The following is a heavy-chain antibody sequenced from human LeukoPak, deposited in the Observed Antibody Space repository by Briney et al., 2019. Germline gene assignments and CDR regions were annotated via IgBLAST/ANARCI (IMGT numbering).Heavy chain of an antibody. CDR2: ITGSGETT. J-gene: IGHJ4*02. D-gene: IGHD2-15*01. V-gene: IGHV3-23*01. Sequence: GGSLRLSCVASGFTFSSYAMSWVRQAPGKGLEWVSGITGSGETTFYADSVKGRFTISRDNSKNTLYLQMNSLRAEDTAVYYCAKDDDIVVVVAANDYWGQGTLVTVSS. CDR1: GFTFSSYA. CDR3: AKDDDIVVVVAANDY.